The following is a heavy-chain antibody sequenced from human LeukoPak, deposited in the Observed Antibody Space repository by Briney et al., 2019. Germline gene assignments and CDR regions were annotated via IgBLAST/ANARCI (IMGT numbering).Heavy chain of an antibody. CDR3: ARRRYRSRFDY. J-gene: IGHJ4*02. V-gene: IGHV4-59*01. D-gene: IGHD6-13*01. Sequence: SETLSLTCTVSGGSISSYYWSWIRQPPGKGLEWIGYIYYSGSTNYNPSLKSRVTISVDTSKNQFSLKLSSVTAADTAVYYCARRRYRSRFDYWGQGTLVTVSS. CDR2: IYYSGST. CDR1: GGSISSYY.